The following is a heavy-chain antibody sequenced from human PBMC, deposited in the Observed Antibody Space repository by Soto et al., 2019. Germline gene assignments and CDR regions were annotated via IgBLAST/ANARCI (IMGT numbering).Heavy chain of an antibody. V-gene: IGHV1-69*13. CDR2: IIPIFGTA. Sequence: GASVKVSCKASGYTLTNFYAISWVRQAPGQGLEWMGGIIPIFGTANYAQKFQGRVTITADESTSTAYMELSSLRSEDTAVYYCARDVFYYDSSGYSKRSGANWFDPWGQGTLVTVSS. J-gene: IGHJ5*02. CDR3: ARDVFYYDSSGYSKRSGANWFDP. CDR1: GYTLTNFYA. D-gene: IGHD3-22*01.